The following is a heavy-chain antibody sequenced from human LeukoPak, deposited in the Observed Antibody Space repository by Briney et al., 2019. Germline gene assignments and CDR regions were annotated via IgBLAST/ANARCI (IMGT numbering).Heavy chain of an antibody. V-gene: IGHV4-4*02. Sequence: SETLSLTCAVSGGSITSANWWSWVRQTPGKGLEWIGEIYHTGNTNYNPSLQSRVIISLDRSKNQFSLSLNSVTAADTAVYYCARGSYSYGYIDAFDIWGQGTMVTVSS. CDR1: GGSITSANW. J-gene: IGHJ3*02. D-gene: IGHD5-18*01. CDR3: ARGSYSYGYIDAFDI. CDR2: IYHTGNT.